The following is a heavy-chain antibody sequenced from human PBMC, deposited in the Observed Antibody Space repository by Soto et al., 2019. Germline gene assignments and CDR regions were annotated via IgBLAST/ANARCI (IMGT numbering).Heavy chain of an antibody. V-gene: IGHV4-34*01. Sequence: TSETLSLTCAVYGGSFSGYYWSWIRPPPRKGLEWIGEINHSGSTNYNPSPKSRVTISVDTSKNQLSLKLSSVTAADTAVYYCARGRAVRYYGSGSYRTGFDPWGQGTLVTVSS. J-gene: IGHJ5*02. CDR3: ARGRAVRYYGSGSYRTGFDP. CDR2: INHSGST. CDR1: GGSFSGYY. D-gene: IGHD3-10*01.